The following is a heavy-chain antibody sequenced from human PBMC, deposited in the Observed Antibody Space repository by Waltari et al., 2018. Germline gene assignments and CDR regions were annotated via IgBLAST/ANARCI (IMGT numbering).Heavy chain of an antibody. D-gene: IGHD6-13*01. CDR1: GYTFTSYA. Sequence: QVQLVQSGAEVKKPGASVKVSCKASGYTFTSYAMHWVRQAPGQRLEWMGWTNAGNGNTKDSQKFQRRVNITRDTAASTAYMELSSLRSEDTAVYYCARSRAWIAAAGLDYWGQGTLVTVSS. V-gene: IGHV1-3*01. CDR2: TNAGNGNT. CDR3: ARSRAWIAAAGLDY. J-gene: IGHJ4*02.